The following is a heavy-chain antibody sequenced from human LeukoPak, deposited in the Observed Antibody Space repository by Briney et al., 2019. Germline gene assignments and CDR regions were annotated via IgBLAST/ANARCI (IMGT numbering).Heavy chain of an antibody. V-gene: IGHV3-74*01. CDR2: IQYDGSTT. CDR1: GFSFSSYW. Sequence: GGSLRLSCAASGFSFSSYWMHWVRQVPGKGLVWVARIQYDGSTTNYADSVKGRFTISRDNAKNSLYLQMSSLRAEDTAVYYCASEYQQPLDYWGQGALVTVSS. J-gene: IGHJ4*02. CDR3: ASEYQQPLDY. D-gene: IGHD2-2*01.